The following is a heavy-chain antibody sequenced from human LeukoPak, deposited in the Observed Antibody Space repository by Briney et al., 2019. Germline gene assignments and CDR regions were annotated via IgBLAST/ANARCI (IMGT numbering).Heavy chain of an antibody. CDR1: GYTFTGYY. CDR2: INPNSGGT. D-gene: IGHD3-10*01. J-gene: IGHJ5*02. CDR3: ARAAITMVRGVLSWFDP. Sequence: ASVKVSCKASGYTFTGYYMHWVRQAPGQGLERMGWINPNSGGTNYAQNFQGRVTMTRDTSISTAYMELSRLRSDDTAVYYCARAAITMVRGVLSWFDPWGQGTLVTVSS. V-gene: IGHV1-2*02.